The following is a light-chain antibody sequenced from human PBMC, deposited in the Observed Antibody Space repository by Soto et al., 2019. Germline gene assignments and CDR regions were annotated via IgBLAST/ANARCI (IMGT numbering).Light chain of an antibody. Sequence: EIVMTQSPATLSLSPEEIATLSCRASQSVRTYLAWYQQKPGQAPRLLLFDASQKATGIPDRFSGSGYGTDFTLSISNLVPEDFAVYYCQQRSAWALTVGGGTEVEIK. J-gene: IGKJ4*01. CDR3: QQRSAWALT. V-gene: IGKV3-11*01. CDR2: DAS. CDR1: QSVRTY.